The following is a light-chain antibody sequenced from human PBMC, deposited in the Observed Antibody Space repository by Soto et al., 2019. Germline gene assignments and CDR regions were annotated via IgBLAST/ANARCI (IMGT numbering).Light chain of an antibody. V-gene: IGKV1-39*01. CDR3: QQTYSTLWT. J-gene: IGKJ1*01. Sequence: DIQMTQSPSSLSASVGDRVTITCRASQSISSYLNWYQQKPGKAPNLLIYDASSLQSGVPSRFSGSGSGTDFSLTISSLQREDFATYYCQQTYSTLWTFGQGTKV. CDR1: QSISSY. CDR2: DAS.